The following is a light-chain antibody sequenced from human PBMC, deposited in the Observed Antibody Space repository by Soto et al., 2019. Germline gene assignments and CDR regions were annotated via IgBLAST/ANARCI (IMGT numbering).Light chain of an antibody. CDR3: QQLFDSPIT. Sequence: IQMTQFPSTLSASFGYRVTIPCMASQDIDISLSWFQQRPGEAPKLLIYAASTLESGVPSRFSATVSGTEFSLTITSLQHEDFATYYCQQLFDSPITFGQGTRLEIK. J-gene: IGKJ5*01. V-gene: IGKV1-9*01. CDR1: QDIDIS. CDR2: AAS.